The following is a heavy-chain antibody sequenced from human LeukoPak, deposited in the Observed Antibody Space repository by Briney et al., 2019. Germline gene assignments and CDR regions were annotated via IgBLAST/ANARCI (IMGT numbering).Heavy chain of an antibody. J-gene: IGHJ4*02. V-gene: IGHV3-30*02. CDR1: GFTFSTYG. D-gene: IGHD3-3*01. CDR2: IRYDGRNK. CDR3: AKDRPSSYYDFWSPFDY. Sequence: PGGSLRLSCAASGFTFSTYGMHWVRQAPGKGLEWVAFIRYDGRNKYYADSVKGRFTISRDNSKNTLYLQMNSLRAEDTAVYYCAKDRPSSYYDFWSPFDYWGQGTLVTVSS.